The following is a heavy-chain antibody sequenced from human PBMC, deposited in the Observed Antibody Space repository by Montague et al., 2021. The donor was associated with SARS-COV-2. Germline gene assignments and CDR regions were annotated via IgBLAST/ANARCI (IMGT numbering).Heavy chain of an antibody. CDR3: ARDRPRSYYYDSGTYTWGGYGMDV. CDR2: IYASGNT. J-gene: IGHJ6*02. D-gene: IGHD3-10*01. CDR1: GGSFSYYY. Sequence: SETLSLTCTVSGGSFSYYYWSWIRQPAGKGLVWIGRIYASGNTNYNPSLKIRCSMSVVSSLILFSLKRGSVTAADTAVYYCARDRPRSYYYDSGTYTWGGYGMDVWGQGTTVTVSS. V-gene: IGHV4-4*07.